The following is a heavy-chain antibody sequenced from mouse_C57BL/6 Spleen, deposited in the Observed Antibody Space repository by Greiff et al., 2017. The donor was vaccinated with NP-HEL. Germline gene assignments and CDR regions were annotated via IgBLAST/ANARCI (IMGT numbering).Heavy chain of an antibody. CDR2: IDPSDSYT. Sequence: QVQLQQPGAELVMPGASVKLSCKASGYTFTSYWMHWVKQRPGQGLEWIGEIDPSDSYTNSNQKLKGQSTLTVDKSSSTAYMQLSSLTSKDAAVYDCARGYYGSSPYWYFDVWGTGTTVTVST. V-gene: IGHV1-69*01. CDR3: ARGYYGSSPYWYFDV. CDR1: GYTFTSYW. D-gene: IGHD1-1*01. J-gene: IGHJ1*03.